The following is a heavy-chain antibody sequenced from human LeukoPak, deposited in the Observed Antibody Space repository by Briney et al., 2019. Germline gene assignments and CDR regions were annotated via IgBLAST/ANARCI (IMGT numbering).Heavy chain of an antibody. D-gene: IGHD2-15*01. V-gene: IGHV3-7*01. CDR2: IKQDGSEK. CDR3: TRDHLVVVVVAATQFDY. Sequence: GGSLRLSCAASGFTFSSYSMNWVRQAPGKGLEWVANIKQDGSEKYYVDSVKGRFIISRDNAKNSLYLQMNSLRAEDTAVYYCTRDHLVVVVVAATQFDYWGQGTLVTVSS. J-gene: IGHJ4*02. CDR1: GFTFSSYS.